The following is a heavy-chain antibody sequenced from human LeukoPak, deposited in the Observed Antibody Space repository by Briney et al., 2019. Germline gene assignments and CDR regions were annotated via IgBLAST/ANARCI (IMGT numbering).Heavy chain of an antibody. CDR3: ARESHYYDSSGYSSWMFDY. CDR1: GGSISSGDYY. D-gene: IGHD3-22*01. V-gene: IGHV4-30-4*08. J-gene: IGHJ4*02. Sequence: SETLSLTCTVSGGSISSGDYYWRWIRQPPGKGLEWIGYIYYSGSTYYNPSLKSRVTISVDTSKNQFSLKLSSVTAADTAVYYCARESHYYDSSGYSSWMFDYWGQGILVTVSS. CDR2: IYYSGST.